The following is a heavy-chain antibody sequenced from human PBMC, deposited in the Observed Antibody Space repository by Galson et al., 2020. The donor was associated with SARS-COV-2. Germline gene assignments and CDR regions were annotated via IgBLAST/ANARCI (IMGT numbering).Heavy chain of an antibody. CDR1: GDSVSSNSAA. CDR2: TYYRSKWYN. D-gene: IGHD1-7*01. Sequence: SQTLSLTCAISGDSVSSNSAAWSWIRQSPSRGLEWLGRTYYRSKWYNDYALSVKSRMTINPDTSKNQFSLQLNSVTPEDTAVYYCARDSITGTPDAFDIWGQGTMVTVSS. J-gene: IGHJ3*02. V-gene: IGHV6-1*01. CDR3: ARDSITGTPDAFDI.